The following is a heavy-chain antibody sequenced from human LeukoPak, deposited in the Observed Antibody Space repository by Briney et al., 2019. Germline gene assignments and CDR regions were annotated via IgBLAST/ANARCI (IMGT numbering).Heavy chain of an antibody. CDR1: GGSISSSYY. J-gene: IGHJ6*03. V-gene: IGHV4-39*01. CDR3: ARIWKANYYYYYYMDV. D-gene: IGHD1-1*01. CDR2: IYYSGST. Sequence: PSETLSLTCTVSGGSISSSYYWGWIRQPPGKGLEWIGSIYYSGSTYYNPSLKSRVTISVDTSKNQFSLKLSSVTAADTAVYYCARIWKANYYYYYYMDVWGKGTTVTVSS.